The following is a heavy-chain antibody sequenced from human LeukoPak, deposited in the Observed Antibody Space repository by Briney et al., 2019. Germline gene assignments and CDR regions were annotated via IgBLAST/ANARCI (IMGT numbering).Heavy chain of an antibody. CDR3: ASHSGGYAY. Sequence: SQTLSLTCAVSGGSISSGAYSWSWIRQPPRKGLELIGYVYYSGGTYYNPSLKSRVTISVDTSKNQFSLKLSSVTAADTAVYYCASHSGGYAYWGQGTLVTVSS. J-gene: IGHJ4*02. V-gene: IGHV4-30-4*07. CDR1: GGSISSGAYS. D-gene: IGHD5-12*01. CDR2: VYYSGGT.